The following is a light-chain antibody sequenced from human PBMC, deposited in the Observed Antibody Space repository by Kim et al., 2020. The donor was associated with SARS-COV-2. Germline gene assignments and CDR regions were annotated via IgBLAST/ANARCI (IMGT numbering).Light chain of an antibody. CDR2: GKN. CDR1: SLRSYY. V-gene: IGLV3-19*01. Sequence: SSELTQDPAVSVALGQTVRITCQGYSLRSYYATWYQQKPGQAPIVVIYGKNNRPSGIPDRFSGSSSGDTASLTITGTQAGDEADYYCNSRGSNDNVLFGGGTKLTVL. CDR3: NSRGSNDNVL. J-gene: IGLJ2*01.